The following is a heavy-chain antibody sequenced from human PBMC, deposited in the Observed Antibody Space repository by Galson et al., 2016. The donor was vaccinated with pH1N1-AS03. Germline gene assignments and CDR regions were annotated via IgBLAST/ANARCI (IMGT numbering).Heavy chain of an antibody. CDR3: ARTHHGDYAYYGMDV. V-gene: IGHV3-48*01. D-gene: IGHD4-17*01. CDR1: GFTFSSSN. J-gene: IGHJ6*02. Sequence: SLRLSCAASGFTFSSSNMNWVRQAPGKGLEWVSYISSSSSTIYYVDSVKGRFTISRDNAKSSLYLQMHSLRAEDTAVYYCARTHHGDYAYYGMDVWAKGPRSPSP. CDR2: ISSSSSTI.